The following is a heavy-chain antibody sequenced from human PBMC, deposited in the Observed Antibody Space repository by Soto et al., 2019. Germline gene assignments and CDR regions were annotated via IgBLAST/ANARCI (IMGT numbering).Heavy chain of an antibody. CDR2: IDWADDT. J-gene: IGHJ4*02. CDR1: GFSLTSSGVA. CDR3: ASIVGARFEF. Sequence: QVTLRESGPTLVKPTQPLTLTCTFSGFSLTSSGVAVAWIRHPPGKALEWLASIDWADDTHYNPSLKNRAIITVDTSKHQVVLTMANMDPPDTATYYCASIVGARFEFWAQGTPATVSS. D-gene: IGHD3-10*01. V-gene: IGHV2-5*02.